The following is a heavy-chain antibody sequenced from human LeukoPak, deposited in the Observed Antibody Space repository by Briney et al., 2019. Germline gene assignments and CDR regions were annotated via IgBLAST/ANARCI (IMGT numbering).Heavy chain of an antibody. Sequence: SETLSLTCTVSGGSISSYYWSWIRQPPGKGLEWIGYTYYSGSTNYNPSLKSRVTISVDTSKNQFSLKLSSVTAADTAVYYCAGGEIYGSGRPNWFDPWGQGTLVTGSS. CDR1: GGSISSYY. V-gene: IGHV4-59*01. D-gene: IGHD3-10*01. J-gene: IGHJ5*02. CDR3: AGGEIYGSGRPNWFDP. CDR2: TYYSGST.